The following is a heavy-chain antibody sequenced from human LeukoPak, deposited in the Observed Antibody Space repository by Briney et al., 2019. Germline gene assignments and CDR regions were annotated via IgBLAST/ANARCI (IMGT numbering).Heavy chain of an antibody. CDR2: ISYDGSNK. V-gene: IGHV3-30*19. CDR1: GFTFSSYG. CDR3: ARGWRYYDSSGSDY. J-gene: IGHJ4*02. D-gene: IGHD3-22*01. Sequence: GGSLRLSCSASGFTFSSYGMHWVRQAPGKGLEWVAVISYDGSNKYYADSVKGRFTISRDNSKNTLYLQMNSLRAEDTAVYYCARGWRYYDSSGSDYWGQGTLVTVSS.